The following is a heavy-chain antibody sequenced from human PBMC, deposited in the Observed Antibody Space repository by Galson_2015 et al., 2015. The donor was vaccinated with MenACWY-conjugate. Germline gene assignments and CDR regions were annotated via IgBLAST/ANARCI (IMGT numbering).Heavy chain of an antibody. CDR3: TTHKPDSWGGLLFHFYMDV. Sequence: LRLSCAGSAFTFSNAYMSWVRQAPGKGLEWVGRIKSQTDGGKTDYAAPVKGRFTISRDDSKNTLYLQMSSLKIEDTAVYYCTTHKPDSWGGLLFHFYMDVWGKGTTVTVSS. CDR2: IKSQTDGGKT. J-gene: IGHJ6*03. D-gene: IGHD2-21*01. CDR1: AFTFSNAY. V-gene: IGHV3-15*01.